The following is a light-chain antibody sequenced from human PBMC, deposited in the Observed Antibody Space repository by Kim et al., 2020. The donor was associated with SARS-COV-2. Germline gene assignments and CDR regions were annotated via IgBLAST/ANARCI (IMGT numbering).Light chain of an antibody. CDR1: SSDIGAYKY. CDR2: EVN. J-gene: IGLJ1*01. Sequence: SVTISGTRTSSDIGAYKYVSWYQQHPGKAPTLMIYEVNRRPSRVPDRYSGSKSGNTASLTVSGLQAEDEADYYCTSYAGSNNLDVFGTGTKVTVL. CDR3: TSYAGSNNLDV. V-gene: IGLV2-8*01.